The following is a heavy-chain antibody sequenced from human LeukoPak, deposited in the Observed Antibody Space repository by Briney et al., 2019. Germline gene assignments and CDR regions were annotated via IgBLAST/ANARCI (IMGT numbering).Heavy chain of an antibody. V-gene: IGHV3-23*01. CDR2: ISGSGGGT. D-gene: IGHD6-19*01. Sequence: GGSLRLSCAASGFTFSSYAVSWVRQPPGKGLEWVSAISGSGGGTYYADCVKGRFTISRDNSKNTVYLQMSSLSTEDTAVYHCAKTTTGYSSGRYPGWPVDYWGQGTLVSVSS. J-gene: IGHJ4*02. CDR3: AKTTTGYSSGRYPGWPVDY. CDR1: GFTFSSYA.